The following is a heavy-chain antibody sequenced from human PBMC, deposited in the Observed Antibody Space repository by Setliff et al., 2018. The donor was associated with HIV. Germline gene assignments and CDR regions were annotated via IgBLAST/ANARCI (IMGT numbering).Heavy chain of an antibody. CDR1: GGSTNNYY. CDR2: VSNGGDT. D-gene: IGHD2-21*02. J-gene: IGHJ4*02. Sequence: SETLSLTCAVSGGSTNNYYLTWIRQPPGKGLEWIGSVSNGGDTNYNPSLKSRVSLSLDTSKTQFSLKLSSVTAADTAVYFCARGGAFCGRDSCYYLDYWGQGNPVTVSS. CDR3: ARGGAFCGRDSCYYLDY. V-gene: IGHV4-59*12.